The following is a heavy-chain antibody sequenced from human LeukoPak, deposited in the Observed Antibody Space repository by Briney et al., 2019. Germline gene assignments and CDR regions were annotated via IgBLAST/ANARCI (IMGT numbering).Heavy chain of an antibody. J-gene: IGHJ3*02. V-gene: IGHV3-30-3*01. CDR2: ISYDGSNK. Sequence: GGSLRLSCAASGFTFSSYAMHWVRQAPGKGLEWVAVISYDGSNKYYADSVKGRFTISRDNSKNTLYLQMNSLRAEDTAVYYCARVVKLGAAAGPDAFDIWGQGTMVTVSS. D-gene: IGHD6-13*01. CDR1: GFTFSSYA. CDR3: ARVVKLGAAAGPDAFDI.